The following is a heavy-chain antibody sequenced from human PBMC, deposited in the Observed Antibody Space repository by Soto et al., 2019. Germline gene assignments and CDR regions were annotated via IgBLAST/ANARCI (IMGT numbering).Heavy chain of an antibody. Sequence: SETLSLTCAVYGGSISSGGYYWSWIRQHPGKGLEWIGYIYYSGSTYYNPSLKSRVTISVDTSKNQFSLKLSSVTAADTAVYYCARAGHSSGYYTFDYWGQGTLVTVSS. CDR2: IYYSGST. V-gene: IGHV4-31*11. D-gene: IGHD3-22*01. J-gene: IGHJ4*02. CDR3: ARAGHSSGYYTFDY. CDR1: GGSISSGGYY.